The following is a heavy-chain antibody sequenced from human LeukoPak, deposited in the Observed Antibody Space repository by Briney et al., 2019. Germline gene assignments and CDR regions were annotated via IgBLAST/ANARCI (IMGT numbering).Heavy chain of an antibody. D-gene: IGHD3-22*01. CDR2: IYYTRST. V-gene: IGHV4-39*01. J-gene: IGHJ2*01. CDR3: ARGVTMIVVVIHDWYFDL. CDR1: GGSISSSSYY. Sequence: SSETLSLTCTVSGGSISSSSYYWGWIRQPPGKGLEWIGCIYYTRSTYYNPSLKSRVTISVDTSKNQFSLKLTSVTAADTAVYYCARGVTMIVVVIHDWYFDLWGRGTLVTVSS.